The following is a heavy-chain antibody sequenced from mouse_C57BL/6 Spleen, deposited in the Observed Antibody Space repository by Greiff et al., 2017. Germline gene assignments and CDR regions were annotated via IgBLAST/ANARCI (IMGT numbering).Heavy chain of an antibody. CDR1: GYTFTDYE. V-gene: IGHV1-15*01. CDR2: LHPETSGP. J-gene: IGHJ2*01. Sequence: QVQLQQSGAELVRPGASVTLSCKASGYTFTDYEMHWVKQTPVHGLEWIGALHPETSGPAYNQKFKGKAILTADKSSSTAYMELRSLTPEDGAVYYCARGTTVVATGNYFDYWGQGTTLTVSS. D-gene: IGHD1-1*01. CDR3: ARGTTVVATGNYFDY.